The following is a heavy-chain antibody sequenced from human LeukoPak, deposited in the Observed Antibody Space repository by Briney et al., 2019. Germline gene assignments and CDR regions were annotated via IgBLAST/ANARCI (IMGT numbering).Heavy chain of an antibody. CDR3: ARVGEITVVTPSPLY. Sequence: SETLSLTCTVSGYSISSGYYWGWIRQPPGKGLEWIGSIYHSGSTYYNPSLKSRVTISVDTSKNQFSLKLSSVTAADTAVYYCARVGEITVVTPSPLYWGQGTLVTVSS. CDR2: IYHSGST. CDR1: GYSISSGYY. D-gene: IGHD4-23*01. V-gene: IGHV4-38-2*02. J-gene: IGHJ4*02.